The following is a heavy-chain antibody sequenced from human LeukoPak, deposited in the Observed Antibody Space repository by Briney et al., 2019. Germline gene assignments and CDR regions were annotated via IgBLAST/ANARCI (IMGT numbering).Heavy chain of an antibody. V-gene: IGHV3-48*01. Sequence: GGSLRLSCAASGFTFSSYSMNWVRQAPGKGLEWVSYISSSSSTIYYADSVKGRFTISRDNAKNSLYLQMNSLRAEDTAVYYCARRGSSGWRTKFDYWGQGTLVTVSS. CDR1: GFTFSSYS. D-gene: IGHD6-19*01. CDR3: ARRGSSGWRTKFDY. CDR2: ISSSSSTI. J-gene: IGHJ4*02.